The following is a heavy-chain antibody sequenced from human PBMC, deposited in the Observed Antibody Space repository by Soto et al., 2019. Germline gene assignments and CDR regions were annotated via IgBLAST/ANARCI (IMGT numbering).Heavy chain of an antibody. CDR3: AAAAGTRDFDY. CDR2: IVVGSGNT. CDR1: GFTFTSSA. J-gene: IGHJ4*02. Sequence: QMQLVQSGPAVKKPGTSVKVSCKASGFTFTSSAVQWVRQARGQRLEWIGWIVVGSGNTNYAQKFQERVTITRDMSTSTAYMELSSLRSEDTAVYYCAAAAGTRDFDYWGQGTLVTVSS. V-gene: IGHV1-58*01. D-gene: IGHD3-10*01.